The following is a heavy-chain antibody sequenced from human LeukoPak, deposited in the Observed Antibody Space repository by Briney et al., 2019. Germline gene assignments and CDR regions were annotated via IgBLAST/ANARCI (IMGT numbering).Heavy chain of an antibody. Sequence: PGGSLRLSCAVSGTTLSNYAMSWVRQAPGKGLEWVAGISGSGGGTNYADSVKGRFTISRDNPKNTLYLQMNNLRADDTAVYFCAKRGVVIRVILVGFHKEAYYFDSWGQGALVTVSS. J-gene: IGHJ4*02. V-gene: IGHV3-23*01. D-gene: IGHD3-22*01. CDR1: GTTLSNYA. CDR3: AKRGVVIRVILVGFHKEAYYFDS. CDR2: ISGSGGGT.